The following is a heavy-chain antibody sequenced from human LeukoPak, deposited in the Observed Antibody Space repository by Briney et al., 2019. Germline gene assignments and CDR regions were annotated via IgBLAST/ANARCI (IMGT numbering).Heavy chain of an antibody. Sequence: GGSLRLSCAASGFTFSSYSMNWVRQAPGKGLEWVSSISSSSSYIYYADSVTGRFTISRDNAKNSLYLQMNSLRAEDTAVYYCARAVAAAGTGFDYWGQGTLVTVSS. CDR3: ARAVAAAGTGFDY. CDR2: ISSSSSYI. J-gene: IGHJ4*02. D-gene: IGHD6-13*01. V-gene: IGHV3-21*01. CDR1: GFTFSSYS.